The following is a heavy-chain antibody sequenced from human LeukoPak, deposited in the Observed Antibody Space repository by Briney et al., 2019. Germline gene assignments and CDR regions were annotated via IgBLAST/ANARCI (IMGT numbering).Heavy chain of an antibody. CDR2: IYSNGNT. CDR3: ARGLVGLTPHAGVFQI. D-gene: IGHD1-26*01. CDR1: GGPFSSSY. Sequence: SETLSLTCIVSGGPFSSSYWSWIRQPPGKGLEWIAYIYSNGNTNPNPSLKSRVTIAVDTSQSQFSLKLSSVTAADTAVYYCARGLVGLTPHAGVFQIWGQGTKVTVSS. V-gene: IGHV4-59*01. J-gene: IGHJ3*02.